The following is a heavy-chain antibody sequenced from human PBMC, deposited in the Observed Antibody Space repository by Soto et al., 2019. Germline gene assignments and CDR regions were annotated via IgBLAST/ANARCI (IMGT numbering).Heavy chain of an antibody. V-gene: IGHV5-51*01. J-gene: IGHJ5*02. CDR3: ARPIGSPNWFDP. Sequence: GESLKISCKGSGYSFSSYWIGWVRQMPGKGLEWMGIIHPGDSDIRYNPSFQGQVTISADKSISTAYLQWSSLKASDTAMYYCARPIGSPNWFDPWGRGTLVTAPQ. CDR1: GYSFSSYW. CDR2: IHPGDSDI. D-gene: IGHD6-13*01.